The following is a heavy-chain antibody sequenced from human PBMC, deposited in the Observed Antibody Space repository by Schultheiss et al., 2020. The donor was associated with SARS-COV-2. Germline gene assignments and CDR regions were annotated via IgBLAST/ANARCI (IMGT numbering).Heavy chain of an antibody. J-gene: IGHJ6*02. CDR1: GFTFSSYG. D-gene: IGHD2/OR15-2a*01. Sequence: GGSLRLSCAASGFTFSSYGMHWVRQAPGKGLEWVSYISSSGATTYYADSVKGRFTISRDNAKNSLYLQMNSLSAEDSAVYYCARDNTYLGPMDVWGQGTTVTVSS. V-gene: IGHV3-48*04. CDR3: ARDNTYLGPMDV. CDR2: ISSSGATT.